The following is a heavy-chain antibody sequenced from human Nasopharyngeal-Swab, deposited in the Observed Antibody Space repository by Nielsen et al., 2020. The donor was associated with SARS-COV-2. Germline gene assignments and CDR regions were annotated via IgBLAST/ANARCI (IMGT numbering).Heavy chain of an antibody. J-gene: IGHJ6*02. Sequence: LKICSAASGVIFSSYARHWVRQAPGKGREWVAVISYDESNKSYADSVKGRFTISRDNSKNTLYLQMNSLRAEDTAVYYCAGGQGTVTTYYYYGMAVWGQRTTVTVSS. CDR1: GVIFSSYA. D-gene: IGHD4-17*01. V-gene: IGHV3-30-3*01. CDR2: ISYDESNK. CDR3: AGGQGTVTTYYYYGMAV.